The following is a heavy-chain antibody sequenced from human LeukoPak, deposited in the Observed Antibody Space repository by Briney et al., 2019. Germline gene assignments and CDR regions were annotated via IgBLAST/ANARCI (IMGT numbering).Heavy chain of an antibody. J-gene: IGHJ3*02. CDR2: IYNSGST. CDR1: GGSISSYY. Sequence: SETLSLTCTVSGGSISSYYWSWIRQPPGKGLEWLGYIYNSGSTNYNPSLKSRVTISVDTSKNQFSLKLSSVTAADTAVYYCAGQRSESDDAFEIWGQGTMVTVAS. D-gene: IGHD3-10*01. V-gene: IGHV4-59*08. CDR3: AGQRSESDDAFEI.